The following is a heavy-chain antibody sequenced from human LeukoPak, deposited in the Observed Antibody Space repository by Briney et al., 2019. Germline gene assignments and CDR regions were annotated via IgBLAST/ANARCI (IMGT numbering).Heavy chain of an antibody. Sequence: PSETLSLTCTVSGGSISSSSYYWGWIRQPPGKGLEWIGSIYYSGSTYYNPSLKSRVAISVDTSKNQFSLKLSSVTAADTAVYYCAREVVGYSSSWYTLSPVYFDYWGQGTLVTVSS. V-gene: IGHV4-39*07. D-gene: IGHD6-13*01. J-gene: IGHJ4*02. CDR1: GGSISSSSYY. CDR3: AREVVGYSSSWYTLSPVYFDY. CDR2: IYYSGST.